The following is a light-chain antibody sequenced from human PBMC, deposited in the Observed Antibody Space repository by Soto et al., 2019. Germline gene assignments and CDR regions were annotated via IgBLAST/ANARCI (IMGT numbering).Light chain of an antibody. CDR3: SSYPSSSTLIV. CDR1: SSDVGGYNY. J-gene: IGLJ2*01. Sequence: QSALTQPASVSGSPGQSITISCTGTSSDVGGYNYVSWYQQHPGKAPKLMIYDVSNRPSGVSNRVSGSKSGNTASLTISGLQAEDEADYYCSSYPSSSTLIVFGVGTKLTVL. CDR2: DVS. V-gene: IGLV2-14*01.